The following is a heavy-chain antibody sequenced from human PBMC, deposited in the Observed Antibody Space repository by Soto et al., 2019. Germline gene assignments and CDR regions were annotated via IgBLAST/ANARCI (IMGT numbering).Heavy chain of an antibody. V-gene: IGHV3-48*03. CDR3: ARGYYGSGGLRYGMDV. Sequence: PGGSLRLSCAGSGFTFSSYEMNWVRQAPGKGLEWVSYISSSGSTIYYADSVKGRFTISRDNAKNSLYLQVNSLRAEDTAVYYCARGYYGSGGLRYGMDVWGQGTTLTVSS. J-gene: IGHJ6*02. D-gene: IGHD3-10*01. CDR2: ISSSGSTI. CDR1: GFTFSSYE.